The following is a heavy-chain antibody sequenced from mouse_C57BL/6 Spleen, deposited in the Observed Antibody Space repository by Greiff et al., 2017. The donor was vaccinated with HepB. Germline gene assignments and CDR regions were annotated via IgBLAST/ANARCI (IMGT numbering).Heavy chain of an antibody. CDR1: GYAFSSSW. V-gene: IGHV1-82*01. D-gene: IGHD2-4*01. CDR3: ASQIYYDYGYFDY. Sequence: VKLQESGPELVKPGASVKISCKASGYAFSSSWMNWVKQRPGKGLEWIGRIYPGDGDTNYNGKFKGKATLTADKSSSTAYMQLSSLTSEDSAVYFCASQIYYDYGYFDYWGQGTTLTVSS. J-gene: IGHJ2*01. CDR2: IYPGDGDT.